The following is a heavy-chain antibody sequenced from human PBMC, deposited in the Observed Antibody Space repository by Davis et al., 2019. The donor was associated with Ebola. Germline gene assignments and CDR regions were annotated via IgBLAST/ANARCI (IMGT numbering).Heavy chain of an antibody. Sequence: GESLKISCAASGFTFSSYAMSWVRQAPGKGLEWVSAISGSGGSTYYADSVKGRFTISRDNSKNTLYLQMNSLRAEDTAVYYCARDRLWFRETRPYDYYYYGMDVWGQGTTVTVSS. CDR3: ARDRLWFRETRPYDYYYYGMDV. CDR2: ISGSGGST. J-gene: IGHJ6*02. D-gene: IGHD3-10*01. CDR1: GFTFSSYA. V-gene: IGHV3-23*01.